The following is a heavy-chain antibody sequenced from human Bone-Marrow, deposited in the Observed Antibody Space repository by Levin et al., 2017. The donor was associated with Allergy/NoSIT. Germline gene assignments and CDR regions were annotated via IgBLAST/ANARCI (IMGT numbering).Heavy chain of an antibody. J-gene: IGHJ4*02. CDR3: ARDRRGQWDY. V-gene: IGHV3-72*01. D-gene: IGHD3-10*01. Sequence: GESLKISCAASGFTFSDHYMDWVRQAPGKGLEWVGRTRNKANSYTTEYAASVKGRFTISRDDSKNSLYLQMNSLKTEDTAGYYCARDRRGQWDYWGQGTLVTVSS. CDR2: TRNKANSYTT. CDR1: GFTFSDHY.